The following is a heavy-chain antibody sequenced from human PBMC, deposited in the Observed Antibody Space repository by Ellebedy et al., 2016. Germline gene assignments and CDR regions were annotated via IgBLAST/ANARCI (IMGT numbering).Heavy chain of an antibody. CDR1: GYTFTGYY. J-gene: IGHJ5*02. Sequence: ASVKVSCXASGYTFTGYYMHWVRQAPGQGLEWMGWINPNSGGTNYAQKFQGRVTMTRDTSISTAYMELSRLRSDDTAVYYCAREVSEWLKDFNPWGQGTLVTVSS. CDR2: INPNSGGT. D-gene: IGHD3-3*01. V-gene: IGHV1-2*02. CDR3: AREVSEWLKDFNP.